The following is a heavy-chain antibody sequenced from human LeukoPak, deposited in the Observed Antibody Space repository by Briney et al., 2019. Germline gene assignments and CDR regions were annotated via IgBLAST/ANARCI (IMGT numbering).Heavy chain of an antibody. CDR1: GFTFSSYG. D-gene: IGHD5-18*01. CDR3: ARDLFGTAMVG. V-gene: IGHV3-33*01. CDR2: IWYDGSNK. Sequence: GGSLRLSCAASGFTFSSYGMHWVRQAPGKGLEWVAVIWYDGSNKYYADSVKGRFTISRDNAKNSLYLQMNSLRAEDTAVYYCARDLFGTAMVGWGQGTLVTVSS. J-gene: IGHJ4*02.